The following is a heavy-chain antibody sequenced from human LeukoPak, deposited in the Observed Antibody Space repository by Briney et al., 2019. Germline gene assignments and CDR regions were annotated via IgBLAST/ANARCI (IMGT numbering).Heavy chain of an antibody. CDR1: GFTFSSYA. D-gene: IGHD4/OR15-4a*01. J-gene: IGHJ6*04. Sequence: GGSLRLSCAASGFTFSSYAMSWVRQAPGKGLEWVSAISGSGGSTYYADSVKGRFTISRDNSKNTLYLQMNSLRAEDTAVYYCAEDLDYSDPVRTDVWGKGTTVTVSS. CDR2: ISGSGGST. CDR3: AEDLDYSDPVRTDV. V-gene: IGHV3-23*01.